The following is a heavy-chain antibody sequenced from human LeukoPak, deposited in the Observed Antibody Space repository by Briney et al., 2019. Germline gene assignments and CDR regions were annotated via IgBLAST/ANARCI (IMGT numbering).Heavy chain of an antibody. V-gene: IGHV3-48*03. CDR1: GFTFSSYE. D-gene: IGHD6-19*01. CDR2: ISSSGSTI. CDR3: ASGYSSGWYVVDY. Sequence: GGSLRLSCAASGFTFSSYEMNWVRQAPGKGLEWVSYISSSGSTIYYADSVKGRFTISRDNAKNSLYLQMNSLRAEDTAVYYCASGYSSGWYVVDYWGQGTLVTVSS. J-gene: IGHJ4*02.